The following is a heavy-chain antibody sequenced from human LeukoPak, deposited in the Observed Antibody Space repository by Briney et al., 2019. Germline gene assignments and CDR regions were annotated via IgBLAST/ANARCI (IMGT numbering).Heavy chain of an antibody. Sequence: GGSLRLACAASGFTVSSNYMSWVRQAPGKGLEWVSVIYSGGSTYYADSVKGRFTISRDNSKNMLYLQMNSLRAEDTAVYYCARGGKSGYYYAYWGQGTLVTVSS. CDR2: IYSGGST. J-gene: IGHJ4*02. D-gene: IGHD3-22*01. CDR1: GFTVSSNY. CDR3: ARGGKSGYYYAY. V-gene: IGHV3-53*01.